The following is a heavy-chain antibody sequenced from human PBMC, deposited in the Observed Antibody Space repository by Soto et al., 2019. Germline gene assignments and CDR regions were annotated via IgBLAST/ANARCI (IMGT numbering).Heavy chain of an antibody. CDR3: ARDLAGGVGGPLMKWPSLNWFDP. J-gene: IGHJ5*02. CDR1: GFTFSSYS. D-gene: IGHD2-8*02. Sequence: GGSLRLSCAASGFTFSSYSMNWVRQAPGKGLEWVSYISSSSSTIYYADSVKGRFTISRDNAKNSLYLQMNSLRDEDTAVYYCARDLAGGVGGPLMKWPSLNWFDPWGQGTLVTVSS. CDR2: ISSSSSTI. V-gene: IGHV3-48*02.